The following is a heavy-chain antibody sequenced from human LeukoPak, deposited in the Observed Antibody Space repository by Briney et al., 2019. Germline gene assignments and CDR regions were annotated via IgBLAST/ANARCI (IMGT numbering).Heavy chain of an antibody. D-gene: IGHD5-12*01. Sequence: GGSLRLSCVASGFTFSRYSMHWVRQAPGKGLEWVAVTSYDGSKNYYADSVKGRFTISRDDSRNILYLQKNSLRLEDTSVYYCAKANENSGYDLDYWGQGTLVTVSS. CDR1: GFTFSRYS. J-gene: IGHJ4*02. V-gene: IGHV3-30-3*01. CDR2: TSYDGSKN. CDR3: AKANENSGYDLDY.